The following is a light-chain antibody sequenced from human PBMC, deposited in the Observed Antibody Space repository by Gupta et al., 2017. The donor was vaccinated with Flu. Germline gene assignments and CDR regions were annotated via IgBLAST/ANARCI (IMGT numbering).Light chain of an antibody. V-gene: IGKV2-30*01. CDR1: NSILNSDRSIY. J-gene: IGKJ2*01. Sequence: IACRSSNSILNSDRSIYMNWFHQRRGQSPSRLIYKVCNRASVAPNRFSGSGLGTDSTLKITRVEAEDVGVYYCLQATHWPYTFGQGTKLEIK. CDR3: LQATHWPYT. CDR2: KVC.